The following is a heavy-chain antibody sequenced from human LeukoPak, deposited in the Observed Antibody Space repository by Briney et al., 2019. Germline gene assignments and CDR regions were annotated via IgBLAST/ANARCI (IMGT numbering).Heavy chain of an antibody. Sequence: GGSLRLSCAASGFTFSSYAMSWVRQAPGKGLEWVSAISGSGGSTYYADSVKGRFTISRDNSKNTLYLQMNSLRAEDTAVYYCARMVVPAAKYGMDVWGQGTTVTVSS. CDR2: ISGSGGST. CDR3: ARMVVPAAKYGMDV. V-gene: IGHV3-23*01. D-gene: IGHD2-2*01. J-gene: IGHJ6*02. CDR1: GFTFSSYA.